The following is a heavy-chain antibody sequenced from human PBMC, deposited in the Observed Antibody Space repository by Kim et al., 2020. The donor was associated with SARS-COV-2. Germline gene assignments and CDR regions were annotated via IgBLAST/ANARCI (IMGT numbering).Heavy chain of an antibody. D-gene: IGHD4-17*01. Sequence: QKCQGRVTMTRNTSISTAYMELSSLRSEDTAVYYCASNPQYYGDYGAFDIWGQGTMVTVSS. J-gene: IGHJ3*02. V-gene: IGHV1-8*01. CDR3: ASNPQYYGDYGAFDI.